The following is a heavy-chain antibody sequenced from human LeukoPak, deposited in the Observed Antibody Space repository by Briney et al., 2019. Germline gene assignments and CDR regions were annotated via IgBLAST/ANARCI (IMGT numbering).Heavy chain of an antibody. V-gene: IGHV4-39*01. Sequence: PSETLSLTCTVSGGSISSSSYYWGWIRQPPGKGLEWIGSIYYSGSTYYNPSLKSRVTISVDTSKNQFSLKLSSVTAADTAVYYCARHACSGDCYWWDYWGQGTLVTVSS. CDR1: GGSISSSSYY. D-gene: IGHD2-21*02. CDR2: IYYSGST. CDR3: ARHACSGDCYWWDY. J-gene: IGHJ4*02.